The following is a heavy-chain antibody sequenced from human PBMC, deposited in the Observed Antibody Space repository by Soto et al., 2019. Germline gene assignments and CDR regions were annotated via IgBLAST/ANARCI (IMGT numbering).Heavy chain of an antibody. J-gene: IGHJ4*02. Sequence: SETLSLTCAVSGGSISSGGYSWSWIRQPPGKGLEWIGYIYHSGSTYYNPSLKSRVTISVDRSKNQFSLKLSSVTAADTAVYYCARAEPTGTAPDSWGQGTLVTVSS. CDR2: IYHSGST. CDR1: GGSISSGGYS. D-gene: IGHD1-1*01. V-gene: IGHV4-30-2*01. CDR3: ARAEPTGTAPDS.